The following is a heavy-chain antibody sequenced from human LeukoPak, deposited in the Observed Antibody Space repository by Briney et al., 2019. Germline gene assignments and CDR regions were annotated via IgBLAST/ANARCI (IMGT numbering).Heavy chain of an antibody. J-gene: IGHJ3*02. CDR1: GFTFSSYW. CDR3: ARRIVTYYYDSSGSLDAFDI. V-gene: IGHV3-74*01. CDR2: INSDGSNT. D-gene: IGHD3-22*01. Sequence: PGGSLRLSCAASGFTFSSYWMHWVRHAPGKGLVWVSRINSDGSNTNYADSVKGRFTISRDNAKNTLYLQMNSLRAEDTAVYYCARRIVTYYYDSSGSLDAFDIWGQGTMVTVSS.